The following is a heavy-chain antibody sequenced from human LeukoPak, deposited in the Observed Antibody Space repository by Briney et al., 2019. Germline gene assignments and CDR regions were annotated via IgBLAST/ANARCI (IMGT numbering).Heavy chain of an antibody. Sequence: PSETLSLTCTVSGDSISSYYWSWIRQPPGKGLEWIGYIYYSGSTYYNPSLKSRVTISVDTSKNQFSLKLSSVTAADTAVYYCAREDTAMVIDYWGQGTLVTVSS. V-gene: IGHV4-59*12. CDR1: GDSISSYY. CDR2: IYYSGST. J-gene: IGHJ4*02. D-gene: IGHD5-18*01. CDR3: AREDTAMVIDY.